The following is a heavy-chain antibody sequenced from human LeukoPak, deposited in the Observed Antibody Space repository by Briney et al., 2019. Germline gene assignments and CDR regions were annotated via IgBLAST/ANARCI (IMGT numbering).Heavy chain of an antibody. J-gene: IGHJ4*02. Sequence: SETLALTCTLSVVSIRIYCWSWIPQPPGRGLEWIGYIYYSGSTNYNPSLKSRVTISVDTSKNQYSLKLSSVTAADTAVYYCATGSYFVDNWGQGTRVSVSS. D-gene: IGHD2/OR15-2a*01. CDR2: IYYSGST. V-gene: IGHV4-59*08. CDR3: ATGSYFVDN. CDR1: VVSIRIYC.